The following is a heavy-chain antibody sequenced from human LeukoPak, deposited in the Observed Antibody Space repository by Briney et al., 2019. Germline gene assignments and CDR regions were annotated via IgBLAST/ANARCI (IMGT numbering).Heavy chain of an antibody. CDR2: ITGQASGGTT. V-gene: IGHV3-49*04. CDR1: GFTFSSYA. CDR3: ARGSYYFY. Sequence: GGSLRLSCAASGFTFSSYAMSWVRQAPWKGLEWVGFITGQASGGTTEYAASVKGRFAISRDDPRSIVYLQMNSLKAEDTAIYFCARGSYYFYWGQGTLVTVSS. J-gene: IGHJ4*02. D-gene: IGHD1-26*01.